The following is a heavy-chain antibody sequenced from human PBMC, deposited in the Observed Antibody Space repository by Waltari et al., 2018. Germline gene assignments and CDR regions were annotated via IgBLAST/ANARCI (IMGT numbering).Heavy chain of an antibody. V-gene: IGHV4-59*01. D-gene: IGHD5-12*01. J-gene: IGHJ4*02. CDR1: GGSISSYY. Sequence: QVQLQESGPGLVKPSETLSLTCTVSGGSISSYYWSWIRQPPGKGLEWIGYIYYSGSTNYNPSLKSRGTISVDTSNNQFSLKLSSVTAADTAVYYCARTDIVATQYYFDYWGQGTLVTVSS. CDR2: IYYSGST. CDR3: ARTDIVATQYYFDY.